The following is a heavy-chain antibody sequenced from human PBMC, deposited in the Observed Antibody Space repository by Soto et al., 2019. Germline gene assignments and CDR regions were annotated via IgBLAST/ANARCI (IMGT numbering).Heavy chain of an antibody. D-gene: IGHD3-22*01. CDR3: ARSPLYYYDSSGPCAFDI. J-gene: IGHJ3*02. CDR2: LYPSHSYT. V-gene: IGHV5-51*01. Sequence: GESLKISCKGSGYSFTSYWIGWVRQMPGKGLECMPILYPSHSYTTYSPSSQGQLPISADKSISTAYLQWSSLKASDTAMYYCARSPLYYYDSSGPCAFDIWGQGTMVTVSS. CDR1: GYSFTSYW.